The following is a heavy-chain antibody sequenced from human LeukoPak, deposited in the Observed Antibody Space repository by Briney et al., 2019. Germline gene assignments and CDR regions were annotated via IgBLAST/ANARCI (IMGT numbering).Heavy chain of an antibody. Sequence: PSETLSLTCTVSGGSISGYYWSWVRQSPEKGLESIGFIYYTGTTYYNPSLKSRLTISIDTSQNQFSLRLTSVTAADTAVYYCARETSQKGAHYVDVWGKGTTVTISS. D-gene: IGHD3-16*01. CDR3: ARETSQKGAHYVDV. CDR2: IYYTGTT. CDR1: GGSISGYY. V-gene: IGHV4-59*01. J-gene: IGHJ6*03.